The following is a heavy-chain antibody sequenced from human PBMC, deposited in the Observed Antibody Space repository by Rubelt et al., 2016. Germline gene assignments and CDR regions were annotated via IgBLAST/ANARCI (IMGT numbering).Heavy chain of an antibody. J-gene: IGHJ4*02. Sequence: EVQLVESGGGVVQPGGSLRLSCAASGFTFDDYAMHWVRQAPGKGLEWVSLISGDGGSTYYADSVKGRFTIARDNSKNSLYLQMNSLRTEDTALYYCAKDKTELATSPLFDYWGQGTLVTVSS. D-gene: IGHD1-14*01. V-gene: IGHV3-43*02. CDR1: GFTFDDYA. CDR3: AKDKTELATSPLFDY. CDR2: ISGDGGST.